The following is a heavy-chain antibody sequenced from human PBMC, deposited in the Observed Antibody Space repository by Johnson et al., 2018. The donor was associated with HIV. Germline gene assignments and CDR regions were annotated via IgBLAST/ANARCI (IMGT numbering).Heavy chain of an antibody. V-gene: IGHV3-30-3*01. CDR2: ISYDGSNK. Sequence: QMLLVESGGGVVQPGRSLRLSCAASGFTFSNYAMHWVRQAPGKGLQWVAVISYDGSNKYYADSVKVRFTISRDNSKNTLYLQMNSLRAEDTAVYYCAREGRGAPHDAFDIWGQGTMVTVSS. D-gene: IGHD2-15*01. CDR3: AREGRGAPHDAFDI. CDR1: GFTFSNYA. J-gene: IGHJ3*02.